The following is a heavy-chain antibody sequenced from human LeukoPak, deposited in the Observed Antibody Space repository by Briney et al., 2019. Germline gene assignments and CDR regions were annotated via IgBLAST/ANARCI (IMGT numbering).Heavy chain of an antibody. D-gene: IGHD2-2*01. CDR2: IYTSGST. V-gene: IGHV4-4*08. J-gene: IGHJ4*02. CDR1: GGSISSYY. CDR3: ARVGSRTSSTSLYFDY. Sequence: SETLSLTCTVSGGSISSYYWSWIRQPPGKGLEWIGRIYTSGSTNYNPSLKSRVTISVDTSKNQFSLKLSSVTAADTAVYYCARVGSRTSSTSLYFDYWGQGTLVTVSS.